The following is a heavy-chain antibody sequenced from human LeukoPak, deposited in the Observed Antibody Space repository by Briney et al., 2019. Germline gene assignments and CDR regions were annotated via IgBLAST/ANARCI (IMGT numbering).Heavy chain of an antibody. CDR1: GGSFSGYY. D-gene: IGHD3-22*01. CDR3: ARGTARPLPTYYYDSSGYYYFDY. V-gene: IGHV4-34*01. CDR2: INHSGST. Sequence: SETLSLTCAVYGGSFSGYYWSWIRQPPGKGLEWIGEINHSGSTNYDPSLKSRVTISVDTSKNQFSLKLSSVTAADTAVYYCARGTARPLPTYYYDSSGYYYFDYWGQGTLVTVSS. J-gene: IGHJ4*02.